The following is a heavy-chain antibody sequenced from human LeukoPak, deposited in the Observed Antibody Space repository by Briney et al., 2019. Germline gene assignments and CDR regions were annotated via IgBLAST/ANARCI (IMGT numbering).Heavy chain of an antibody. V-gene: IGHV3-53*04. Sequence: GGSLRLSCAASGFTVSSNYMSWVRQAPGKGLEWVSVIYSGGSTYYADSVKGRFTISRHNSKNTLYLQMNSLRAEDTAVYYCARDGFMVRGVIYYGMDVWGQGTTVTVSS. CDR3: ARDGFMVRGVIYYGMDV. CDR2: IYSGGST. D-gene: IGHD3-10*01. CDR1: GFTVSSNY. J-gene: IGHJ6*02.